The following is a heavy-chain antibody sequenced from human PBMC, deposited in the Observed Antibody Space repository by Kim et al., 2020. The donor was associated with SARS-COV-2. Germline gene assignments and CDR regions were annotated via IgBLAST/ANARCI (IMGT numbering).Heavy chain of an antibody. CDR2: VFSSWTT. V-gene: IGHV4-59*01. Sequence: SETLSLTCTVSDGSIRDYYWSWFRQPPGKGLEWIGYVFSSWTTNYNPSLESRLTISVDTSKNQFSLRLRSVPAADTAVYYGARRDTRGYYSLWGQGSLVTVSS. D-gene: IGHD3-22*01. CDR3: ARRDTRGYYSL. J-gene: IGHJ4*02. CDR1: DGSIRDYY.